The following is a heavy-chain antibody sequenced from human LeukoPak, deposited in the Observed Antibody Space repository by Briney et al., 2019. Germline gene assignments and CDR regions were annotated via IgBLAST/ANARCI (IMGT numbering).Heavy chain of an antibody. Sequence: GASAKVSCKASGYTFGNYDINWVRQASGQGPEWMGWMNPKSGNTGYAQKFQDRVTMTRDTSINTAYMELSSLRYEDTAVYYCARPRKTSGYYQYYFDSWGQGTLVTVSS. J-gene: IGHJ4*02. D-gene: IGHD3-22*01. CDR1: GYTFGNYD. CDR2: MNPKSGNT. V-gene: IGHV1-8*01. CDR3: ARPRKTSGYYQYYFDS.